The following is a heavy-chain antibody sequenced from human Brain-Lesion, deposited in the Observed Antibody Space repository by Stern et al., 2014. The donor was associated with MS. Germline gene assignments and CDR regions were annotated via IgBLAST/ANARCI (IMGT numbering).Heavy chain of an antibody. Sequence: QVQLVESGPGLVKPSQTLSLSCTFSGGSISSGGYYWSWIRQPAGKGLEWVGRIFNSGRTSHKPSLKSRVTKYIDPHQQQISLTLNSMTAADTAVYYCARGRVVPGFQYYATDVWGQGTTVIVSS. CDR1: GGSISSGGYY. CDR2: IFNSGRT. J-gene: IGHJ6*02. CDR3: ARGRVVPGFQYYATDV. D-gene: IGHD2-2*01. V-gene: IGHV4-61*02.